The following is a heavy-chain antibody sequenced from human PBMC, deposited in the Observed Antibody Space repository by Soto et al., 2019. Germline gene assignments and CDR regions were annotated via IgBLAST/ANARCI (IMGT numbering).Heavy chain of an antibody. CDR3: AKDLGYSYGPLIYYYYGMDV. CDR2: ISYDGSNK. J-gene: IGHJ6*02. D-gene: IGHD5-18*01. V-gene: IGHV3-30*18. Sequence: QVQLVESGGGVVQPGRSLRLSCAASGFTFSSYGMHWVRQVPGKGLEWVAVISYDGSNKYYADSVKGRFTISRDNSKNTLYLQMDSLRAEDTAVYYCAKDLGYSYGPLIYYYYGMDVWGQGTTVTVSS. CDR1: GFTFSSYG.